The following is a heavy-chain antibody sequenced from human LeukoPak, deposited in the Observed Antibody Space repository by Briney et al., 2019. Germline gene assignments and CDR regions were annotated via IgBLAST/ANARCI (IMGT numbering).Heavy chain of an antibody. V-gene: IGHV3-7*03. CDR1: GFTFSTFW. Sequence: PGGSLRLSCAASGFTFSTFWMTWVRQAPGKGLEWVANIKPDGSEKYYVDSVKGRFTISRDNAKNSLSLQMDSLGAEDTAVYYCASFLPYYYGSAPQDAFDIWGQGTMVTVSS. CDR3: ASFLPYYYGSAPQDAFDI. D-gene: IGHD3-10*01. CDR2: IKPDGSEK. J-gene: IGHJ3*02.